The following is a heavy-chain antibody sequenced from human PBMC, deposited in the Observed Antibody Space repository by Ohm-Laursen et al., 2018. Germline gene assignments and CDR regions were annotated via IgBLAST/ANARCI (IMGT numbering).Heavy chain of an antibody. V-gene: IGHV3-66*01. D-gene: IGHD1-14*01. Sequence: SLRLSCTASGFTVSSNNMSWVRQAPGKGLEWVSVINTEDQTFYLNSVKGRFSISRDNSKNTVYLQMNSLRVEDTAVYYCARGIVRGVTGPDYWGQGTLVTVSS. J-gene: IGHJ4*02. CDR2: INTEDQT. CDR3: ARGIVRGVTGPDY. CDR1: GFTVSSNN.